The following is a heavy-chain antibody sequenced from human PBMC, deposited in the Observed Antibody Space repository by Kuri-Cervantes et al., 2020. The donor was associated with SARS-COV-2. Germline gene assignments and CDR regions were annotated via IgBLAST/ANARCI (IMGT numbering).Heavy chain of an antibody. D-gene: IGHD2-2*01. CDR2: INHSGST. V-gene: IGHV4-34*01. CDR1: GGSLSGYY. J-gene: IGHJ5*02. Sequence: SETLSLTCAVYGGSLSGYYWSWIRQPPGKGLEWIGEINHSGSTNYNPSLKSRVTISVDTSKNQFSLKLSSVTAADTAVYYCAKDRYQLLSNWFDPWGQGTLVTVSS. CDR3: AKDRYQLLSNWFDP.